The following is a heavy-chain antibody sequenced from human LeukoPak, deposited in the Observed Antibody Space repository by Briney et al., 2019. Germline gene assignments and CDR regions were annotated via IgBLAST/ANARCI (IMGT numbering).Heavy chain of an antibody. Sequence: SQTLSLTCAISGDSVSSNIAALNWIRQSPSRGLEWLGCTYYRSNWYNAYPTSVKSRIIINPGTTKNQFSLQLNSVTPEDTAVYYCARDLAYSGHAVDCWGRGTLVTVS. D-gene: IGHD5-12*01. CDR1: GDSVSSNIAA. CDR2: TYYRSNWYN. J-gene: IGHJ4*02. CDR3: ARDLAYSGHAVDC. V-gene: IGHV6-1*01.